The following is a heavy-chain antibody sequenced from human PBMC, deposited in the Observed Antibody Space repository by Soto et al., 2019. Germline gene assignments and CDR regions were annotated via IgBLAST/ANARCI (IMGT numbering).Heavy chain of an antibody. J-gene: IGHJ6*02. Sequence: GGSLRLSCXASGSTFRDHAMHWVRQAPGKGREWLAIIWNDGSNKFYAGSVQGRFTISRDNSKNTVYLQMNTLSAEDTAVYYCARALFPDVDIYAMGVWGQGTTVTV. V-gene: IGHV3-33*01. CDR3: ARALFPDVDIYAMGV. D-gene: IGHD5-12*01. CDR2: IWNDGSNK. CDR1: GSTFRDHA.